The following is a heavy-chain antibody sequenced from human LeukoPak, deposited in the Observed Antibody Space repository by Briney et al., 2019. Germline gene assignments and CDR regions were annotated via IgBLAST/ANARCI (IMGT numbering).Heavy chain of an antibody. D-gene: IGHD3-22*01. Sequence: GRSLRLSCAASGFTFSRHSMHWVRQAPGKGLEWVSFISPSGDRTSNADSVEGRFTISRDNPRDTLYLQMNSLRDEDTAGYYCAIMHGYYDGSGYWVQWGQGTLVTVSS. CDR1: GFTFSRHS. V-gene: IGHV3-23*01. CDR3: AIMHGYYDGSGYWVQ. J-gene: IGHJ4*02. CDR2: ISPSGDRT.